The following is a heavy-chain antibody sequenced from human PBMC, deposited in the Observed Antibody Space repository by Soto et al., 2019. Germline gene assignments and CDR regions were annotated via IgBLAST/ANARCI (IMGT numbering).Heavy chain of an antibody. D-gene: IGHD2-15*01. V-gene: IGHV1-3*01. Sequence: ASVKVSCKASGYTFTSYAIHWVRQAPGQRLEWMGWINAGNGNTKYSQKFQGRVTITRDTSASTAYMELSSLRSEDTAVYYCARTDLEAATPLDYWGQRTLVTVSS. CDR1: GYTFTSYA. CDR3: ARTDLEAATPLDY. CDR2: INAGNGNT. J-gene: IGHJ4*02.